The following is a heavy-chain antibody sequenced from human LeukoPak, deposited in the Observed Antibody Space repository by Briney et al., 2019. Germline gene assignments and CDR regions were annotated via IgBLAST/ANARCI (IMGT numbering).Heavy chain of an antibody. CDR1: GFTFTTDW. V-gene: IGHV3-74*01. D-gene: IGHD3-16*01. CDR2: INREGSTP. Sequence: GRSLRLSCAAAGFTFTTDWMHWVSQAPGKWRGWVSGINREGSTPIYAYSVKARFTTSRDTANNTLYLQMNSLRAEDTAVYYCARDFYTGHYWGQGTLVTVSS. J-gene: IGHJ4*02. CDR3: ARDFYTGHY.